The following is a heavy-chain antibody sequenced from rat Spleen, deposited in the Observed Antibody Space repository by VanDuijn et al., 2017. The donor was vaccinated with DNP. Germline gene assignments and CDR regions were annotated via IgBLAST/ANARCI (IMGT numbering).Heavy chain of an antibody. CDR3: ANADY. CDR1: GFTFSDYA. J-gene: IGHJ2*01. CDR2: ITYDGSTT. V-gene: IGHV5-17*01. Sequence: EVQLVESGGGLVQPGRSLKLSCAASGFTFSDYAMAWVRQAPKKGLEWVATITYDGSTTYYRDSVKGRFTISRDNAKNTLYLQMDSLRSADTATYYCANADYWGQGVMVTVSS.